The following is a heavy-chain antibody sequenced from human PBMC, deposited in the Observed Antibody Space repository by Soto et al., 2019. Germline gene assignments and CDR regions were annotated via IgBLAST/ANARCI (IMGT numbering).Heavy chain of an antibody. D-gene: IGHD6-13*01. CDR1: GFTFSSYA. V-gene: IGHV3-30-3*01. Sequence: GGSLRLSCAASGFTFSSYAMHWVRQAPGKGLEWVAVISYDGSNKYYADSVKGRFTISRDNSKNTLYLQMNSLRAEDTAVYYCARDFGGAAAGYYFDYWGQGTLVTVSS. CDR2: ISYDGSNK. J-gene: IGHJ4*02. CDR3: ARDFGGAAAGYYFDY.